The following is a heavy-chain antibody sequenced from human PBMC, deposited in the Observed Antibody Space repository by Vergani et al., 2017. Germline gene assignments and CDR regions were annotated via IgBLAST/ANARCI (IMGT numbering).Heavy chain of an antibody. V-gene: IGHV3-23*04. CDR2: VIDTGGGT. D-gene: IGHD6-6*01. CDR1: GFTFSSYG. J-gene: IGHJ4*02. Sequence: VQLVESGGGVVQPGRSLRLSCAASGFTFSSYGMHWVRQAPGKGLEWVSSVIDTGGGTYYADSVKGRFTISRDNSKNTVYLQMNSLRAEDTAVYYCAKRVEYSSSSAYFDYWGQGTLVSVSS. CDR3: AKRVEYSSSSAYFDY.